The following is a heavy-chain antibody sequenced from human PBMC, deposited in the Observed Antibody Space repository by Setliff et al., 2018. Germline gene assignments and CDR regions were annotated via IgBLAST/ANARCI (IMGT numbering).Heavy chain of an antibody. D-gene: IGHD1-26*01. CDR1: GGSVSSSSYY. Sequence: SETLSLTCTVSGGSVSSSSYYWGWIRQPPGKGLEWIGTIYYSGSTYYNPSLKSRVTISVDTSKNQFSLKLSSVTAADTAIYYCASRRTGPGGWFDYWGQGTLVTVSS. CDR2: IYYSGST. J-gene: IGHJ5*01. CDR3: ASRRTGPGGWFDY. V-gene: IGHV4-39*01.